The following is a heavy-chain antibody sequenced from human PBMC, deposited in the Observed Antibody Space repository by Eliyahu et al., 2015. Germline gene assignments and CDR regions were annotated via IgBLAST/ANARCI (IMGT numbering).Heavy chain of an antibody. D-gene: IGHD2-2*02. CDR2: IYSGGST. J-gene: IGHJ4*02. Sequence: EVQLVESGGGLIQPGGSLRLSCAASGFTESSHYMSWVRQAPGKGLEWVSVIYSGGSTYYADSVKGRFTISRDNSKNTLYLQMNSLRAEDTAVYYCARSLYLREYYFDYWGQGTLVTVSS. CDR3: ARSLYLREYYFDY. V-gene: IGHV3-53*01. CDR1: GFTESSHY.